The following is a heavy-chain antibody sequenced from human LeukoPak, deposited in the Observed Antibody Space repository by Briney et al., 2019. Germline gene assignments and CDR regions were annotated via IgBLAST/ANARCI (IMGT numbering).Heavy chain of an antibody. V-gene: IGHV4-59*04. D-gene: IGHD5-18*01. J-gene: IGHJ6*02. Sequence: SETLSLTCTVSGGSISSYYWSWIRQPPGKGLEWIGSFASSGSPYYISSLKSRVTISVDTSKNQFSLKLISVTAADTAVYYCARFPQGGSSYGPLDVWGQGTTVTVSS. CDR1: GGSISSYY. CDR2: FASSGSP. CDR3: ARFPQGGSSYGPLDV.